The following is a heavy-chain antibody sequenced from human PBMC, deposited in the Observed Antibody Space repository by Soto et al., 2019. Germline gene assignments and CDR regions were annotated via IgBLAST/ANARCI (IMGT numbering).Heavy chain of an antibody. J-gene: IGHJ3*02. CDR2: IYYSGST. V-gene: IGHV4-59*08. CDR1: GGSISSYY. CDR3: ARRKTHSSGLFAFDI. Sequence: SETLSLTCTVSGGSISSYYWSWIRQPPGKGLEWIGYIYYSGSTNYNPSLKSRVTISVDTSKNQFSLKLSSVTAADTAVYYCARRKTHSSGLFAFDIWGQGTMVTVSS. D-gene: IGHD3-22*01.